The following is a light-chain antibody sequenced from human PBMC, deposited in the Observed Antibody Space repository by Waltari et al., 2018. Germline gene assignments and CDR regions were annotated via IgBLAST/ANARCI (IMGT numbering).Light chain of an antibody. CDR1: QSVLYSSNNKNY. V-gene: IGKV4-1*01. CDR3: QQYYSTPYT. J-gene: IGKJ2*01. CDR2: WAS. Sequence: DIVMTQSPDSLAVSLGERVTINCKSSQSVLYSSNNKNYLAWHQQKPGQPPKLLIYWASTRESGVPDRFSGSGSGTDFTLTISSLQAEDVAVYYCQQYYSTPYTFGQGTKLEIK.